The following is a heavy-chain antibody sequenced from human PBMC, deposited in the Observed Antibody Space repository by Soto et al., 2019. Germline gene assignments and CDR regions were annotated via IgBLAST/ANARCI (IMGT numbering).Heavy chain of an antibody. CDR2: IIPIFGTA. CDR3: ASSRDIVLVPSLYGMDV. V-gene: IGHV1-69*12. D-gene: IGHD2-2*01. Sequence: QVQLVQSGAEVKKPGSSVKVSCKASGGTFSSYAISWVRQAPGQGLEWMGGIIPIFGTANYAQKFQGRVTITADESTSTAYMELSSLRYEDTAVYYCASSRDIVLVPSLYGMDVWGQGTTVTVSS. CDR1: GGTFSSYA. J-gene: IGHJ6*02.